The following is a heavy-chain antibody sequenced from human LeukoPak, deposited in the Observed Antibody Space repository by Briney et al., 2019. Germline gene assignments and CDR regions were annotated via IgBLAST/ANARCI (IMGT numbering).Heavy chain of an antibody. V-gene: IGHV4-59*08. CDR1: GGSISSHY. Sequence: SETLSLTCTVSGGSISSHYWSWIRQPPGKGLEWIGYIYYSGSTNYNPSLKSRVTISVDTSKNQFSLKLSSVTAADTAVYYCARLCPYYYMDVWGKGTTVTVSS. J-gene: IGHJ6*03. CDR3: ARLCPYYYMDV. CDR2: IYYSGST.